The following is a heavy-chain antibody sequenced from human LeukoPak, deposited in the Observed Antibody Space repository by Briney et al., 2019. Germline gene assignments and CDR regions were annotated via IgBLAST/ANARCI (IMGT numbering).Heavy chain of an antibody. J-gene: IGHJ4*02. CDR2: INAGNGNT. V-gene: IGHV1-3*01. Sequence: ASVKVSCKASGYTFTSYAMHWVRQAPGQRLEWMGWINAGNGNTKYSQEFQGRVTITRDTSASTAYMELRSLRSDDTAVYYCARDRYSGSPFDYWGQGTLVTVSS. CDR3: ARDRYSGSPFDY. CDR1: GYTFTSYA. D-gene: IGHD1-26*01.